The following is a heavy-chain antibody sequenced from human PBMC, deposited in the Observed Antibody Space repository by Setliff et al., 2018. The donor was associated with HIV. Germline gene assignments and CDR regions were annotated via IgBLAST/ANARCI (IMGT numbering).Heavy chain of an antibody. Sequence: SVKVSCKASGGTFSSYAISWVRQAPGQGLEWMGGIIPIFRTAHYAQEFQGRVTITADEPTSTAYMELSSLRSEDTAVYYCAIYPFPRGSNYVSPDYFYAMDVWGQGTTVTVSS. CDR3: AIYPFPRGSNYVSPDYFYAMDV. CDR1: GGTFSSYA. CDR2: IIPIFRTA. V-gene: IGHV1-69*13. D-gene: IGHD4-4*01. J-gene: IGHJ6*02.